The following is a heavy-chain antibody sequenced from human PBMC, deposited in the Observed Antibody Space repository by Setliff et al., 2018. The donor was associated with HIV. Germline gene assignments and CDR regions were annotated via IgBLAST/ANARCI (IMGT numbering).Heavy chain of an antibody. CDR1: GYTFSGYY. CDR2: INPNSCGT. V-gene: IGHV1-2*02. J-gene: IGHJ5*02. CDR3: AKGGPGSSWLGGWFDP. D-gene: IGHD6-13*01. Sequence: ASVKVSCKASGYTFSGYYMHWGRQAPGPGLEWRGWINPNSCGTNNAQKLQGRVTMTRDTSINTAYMDLARLRAADTAVYYCAKGGPGSSWLGGWFDPWGQGTLVTVSS.